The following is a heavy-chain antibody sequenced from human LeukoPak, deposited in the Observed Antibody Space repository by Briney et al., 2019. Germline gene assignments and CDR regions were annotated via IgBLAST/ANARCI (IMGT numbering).Heavy chain of an antibody. CDR2: IYPGDSDT. Sequence: GESLKISCKGSGYTFSSYWIGWVRQMPGKGLEWMGIIYPGDSDTRYSPAFQGQVTISADRSISSAYLQWSSLKASDTAIYYCARQKGNGGPADSWGQGTLVTVTS. V-gene: IGHV5-51*01. J-gene: IGHJ4*02. CDR3: ARQKGNGGPADS. CDR1: GYTFSSYW. D-gene: IGHD2-8*01.